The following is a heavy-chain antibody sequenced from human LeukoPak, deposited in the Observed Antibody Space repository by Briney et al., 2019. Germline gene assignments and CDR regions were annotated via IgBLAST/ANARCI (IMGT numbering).Heavy chain of an antibody. CDR3: ARDFSGNDAYYYYYMDV. D-gene: IGHD1-1*01. Sequence: GGSLRLSCAASGFTFSSYAMSWVRQAPGKGLEWVSAISGSTGRTYYADSVKGRFTISRDNAKNSLYLQMNSLRAEDTAVYYCARDFSGNDAYYYYYMDVWGKGTTVTVSS. CDR2: ISGSTGRT. V-gene: IGHV3-23*01. J-gene: IGHJ6*03. CDR1: GFTFSSYA.